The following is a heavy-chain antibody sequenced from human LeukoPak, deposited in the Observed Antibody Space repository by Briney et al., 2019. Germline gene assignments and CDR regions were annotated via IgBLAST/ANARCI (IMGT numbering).Heavy chain of an antibody. CDR3: AKERQLEPFDC. J-gene: IGHJ4*02. CDR1: GFTFSNYG. Sequence: GGSLRLSCAASGFTFSNYGMHWVRQAPGKGLEWVAFMQNDGSDKFFADSVKGRFTISRDNSKNTLYLQMNSPRGDDTAVYYCAKERQLEPFDCWGQGTLVTVSS. D-gene: IGHD1-1*01. V-gene: IGHV3-30*02. CDR2: MQNDGSDK.